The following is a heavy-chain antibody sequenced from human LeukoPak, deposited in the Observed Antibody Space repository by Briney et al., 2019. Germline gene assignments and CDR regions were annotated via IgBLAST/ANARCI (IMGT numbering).Heavy chain of an antibody. J-gene: IGHJ4*02. CDR1: GFTFSSYA. D-gene: IGHD4-17*01. V-gene: IGHV3-30*04. CDR3: AKDGGDYTWPHYYFDY. Sequence: GGSLRLSCAASGFTFSSYAMHWVHQAPGKGLEWVAVISYDGSNKYYADSVKGRFTISRDNSKNTLYLQMNSLRAEDTAVYFCAKDGGDYTWPHYYFDYWGQGTLVTVSS. CDR2: ISYDGSNK.